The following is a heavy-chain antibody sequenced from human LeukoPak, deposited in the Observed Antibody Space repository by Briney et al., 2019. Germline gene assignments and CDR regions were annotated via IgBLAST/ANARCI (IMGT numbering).Heavy chain of an antibody. CDR3: ARRGSTSSYYYYMDV. J-gene: IGHJ6*03. CDR2: IYRRGST. CDR1: GGSISSGSYS. D-gene: IGHD2-2*01. Sequence: SQTLSLNCTGSGGSISSGSYSWHWIRQPAGKGLEWIGRIYRRGSTNYNPALKSRLTISVDTTKNQFSLKLSSVTAADTAVYYCARRGSTSSYYYYMDVWGKGTTVTVSS. V-gene: IGHV4-61*02.